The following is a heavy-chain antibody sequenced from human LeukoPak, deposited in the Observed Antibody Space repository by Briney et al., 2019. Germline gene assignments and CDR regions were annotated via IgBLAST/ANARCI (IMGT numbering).Heavy chain of an antibody. Sequence: GGSLRLSCAASGFTFSSYWMSWVRQAPGKGLEWVANIKQDGSEEYYVDSVKGRFTISRDNAKNSLYLQMNSLRAEDTAVYYCARALGYCTNGVCYTWFDPWGQGTLVTVS. CDR3: ARALGYCTNGVCYTWFDP. CDR1: GFTFSSYW. CDR2: IKQDGSEE. D-gene: IGHD2-8*01. V-gene: IGHV3-7*01. J-gene: IGHJ5*02.